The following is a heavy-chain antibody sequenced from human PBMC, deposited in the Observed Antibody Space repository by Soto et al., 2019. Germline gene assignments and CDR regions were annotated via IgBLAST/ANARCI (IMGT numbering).Heavy chain of an antibody. CDR2: IHYSGST. D-gene: IGHD1-1*01. Sequence: QLQLQESGPGLVKPSETLSLTCTVSGGSISSTGYYWAWIRQPPGKGLEWIGSIHYSGSTYYSPSLRSRLTISVDRSKNQFSLELTSVTAADTALYYCARRGAGPTPFFDYWGRGILVTVSS. J-gene: IGHJ4*02. CDR1: GGSISSTGYY. V-gene: IGHV4-39*01. CDR3: ARRGAGPTPFFDY.